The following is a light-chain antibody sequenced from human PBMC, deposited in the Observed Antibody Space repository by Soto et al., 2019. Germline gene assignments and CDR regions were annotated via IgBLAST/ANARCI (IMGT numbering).Light chain of an antibody. CDR3: QTWDTGIRV. CDR2: LNNDGSH. V-gene: IGLV4-69*01. Sequence: QPVLTQSPSASASLGASVKLTCTLSNEHSTYAIAWHQQQPEKGPRYLMNLNNDGSHTKGDGIPDRFSGSSSGAERYLTISSLQSEDEADYYCQTWDTGIRVFGGGTKLTVL. CDR1: NEHSTYA. J-gene: IGLJ2*01.